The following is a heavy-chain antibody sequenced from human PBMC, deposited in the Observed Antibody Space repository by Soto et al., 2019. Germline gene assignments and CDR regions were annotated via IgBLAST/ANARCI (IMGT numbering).Heavy chain of an antibody. Sequence: QVQLVQSGAEVKKPGASVKVSCKASGYTFTSDDINCVRQATGQGREWMGWMNPISGNTGYAQKFQGRVTMTRDTSISTAYMELSSLTSEDTAVYYCAKGTRNWGFDYWGQGTLVIVSS. D-gene: IGHD7-27*01. CDR3: AKGTRNWGFDY. CDR1: GYTFTSDD. J-gene: IGHJ4*02. CDR2: MNPISGNT. V-gene: IGHV1-8*01.